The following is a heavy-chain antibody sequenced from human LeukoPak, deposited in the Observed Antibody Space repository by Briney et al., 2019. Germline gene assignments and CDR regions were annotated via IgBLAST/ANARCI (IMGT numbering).Heavy chain of an antibody. D-gene: IGHD1-20*01. CDR2: ISWNSGSI. V-gene: IGHV3-9*03. CDR3: AKGQYNLNDGLDY. J-gene: IGHJ4*02. CDR1: GFTFDDYA. Sequence: GGSLRLSCAASGFTFDDYAMHWVRQAPGKGLEWVSGISWNSGSIGYADSVKGRFTISRDNVKNSLYLQMNSLRAEDMALYYCAKGQYNLNDGLDYWGQGTLVTVSS.